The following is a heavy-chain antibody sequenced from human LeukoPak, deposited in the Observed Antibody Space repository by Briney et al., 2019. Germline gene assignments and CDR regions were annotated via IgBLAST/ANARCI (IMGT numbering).Heavy chain of an antibody. Sequence: RASVKVSCKASGYTFTSYYMHWVRQAPGQGLEWMGIINSSGGSTSYAQKFQGRVTMTRDTSTSTVYMELSSLRSEDTAVYYCARGRFLEWFRIYYYYGMDVWGQGTTVTVSS. V-gene: IGHV1-46*01. CDR2: INSSGGST. CDR3: ARGRFLEWFRIYYYYGMDV. J-gene: IGHJ6*02. D-gene: IGHD3-3*01. CDR1: GYTFTSYY.